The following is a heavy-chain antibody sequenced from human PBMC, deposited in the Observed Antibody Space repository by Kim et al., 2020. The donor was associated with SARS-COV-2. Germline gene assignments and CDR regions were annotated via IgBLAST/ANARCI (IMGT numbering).Heavy chain of an antibody. J-gene: IGHJ6*02. V-gene: IGHV3-30*18. CDR1: GFTFSSYG. CDR2: ISYDGSNK. Sequence: GGSLRLSCAASGFTFSSYGMHWVRQAPGKGLEWVAVISYDGSNKYYADSVKGRFTISRDNSKNTLYLQMNSLRAEDTAVYYCAKDSMDITIFWTYYYYGMDVWGQGTTVTVSS. CDR3: AKDSMDITIFWTYYYYGMDV. D-gene: IGHD3-9*01.